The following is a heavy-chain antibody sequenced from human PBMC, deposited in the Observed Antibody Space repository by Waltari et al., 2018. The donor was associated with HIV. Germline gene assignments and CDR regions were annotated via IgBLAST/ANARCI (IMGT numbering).Heavy chain of an antibody. V-gene: IGHV3-33*01. Sequence: QVQLVESGGGVVQPGRSLRLSCAASGFTFSSYGMHWVRQAPGKGLEWGACIWYDGSNKYYADSVKGRFSISRDNSKNTLYLQMNSLRAEDTAVYFCARRGVLTYYYTMDVWGQGTTVTVSS. J-gene: IGHJ6*02. CDR3: ARRGVLTYYYTMDV. CDR2: IWYDGSNK. CDR1: GFTFSSYG. D-gene: IGHD3-10*01.